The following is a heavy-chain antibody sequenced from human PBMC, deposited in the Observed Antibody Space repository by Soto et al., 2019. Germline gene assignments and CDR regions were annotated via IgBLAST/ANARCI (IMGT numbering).Heavy chain of an antibody. D-gene: IGHD1-20*01. CDR3: ARHEDLTGTTVGYYMDV. Sequence: SETLSLTCTVSGGSISSYYWSWIRQPPGKGLEWIGYIYYSGSTNYNPSLKSRVTISVDTSKNQFSLKLSSVTAADTAVYYCARHEDLTGTTVGYYMDVWGKGTTVTVSS. V-gene: IGHV4-59*08. CDR1: GGSISSYY. J-gene: IGHJ6*03. CDR2: IYYSGST.